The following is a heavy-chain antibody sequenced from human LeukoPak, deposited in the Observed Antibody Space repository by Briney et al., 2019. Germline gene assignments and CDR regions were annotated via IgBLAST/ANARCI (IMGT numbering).Heavy chain of an antibody. J-gene: IGHJ5*02. Sequence: SETLSLTCAVYGGSFSGYYWSWIRQPPGKGLEWIGYIYYSGSTNYNPSLKSRVTISVDTSKNQFSLKLSSVTAADTAVYYCARAKITYYYDSSGYYYPAHWFDPWGQGTLVTVSS. CDR3: ARAKITYYYDSSGYYYPAHWFDP. V-gene: IGHV4-59*01. D-gene: IGHD3-22*01. CDR1: GGSFSGYY. CDR2: IYYSGST.